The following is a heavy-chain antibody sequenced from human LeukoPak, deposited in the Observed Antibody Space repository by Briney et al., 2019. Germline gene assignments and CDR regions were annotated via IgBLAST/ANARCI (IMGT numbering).Heavy chain of an antibody. CDR3: AKDQQKSRYSSSSSDY. CDR2: IKQDGSEK. D-gene: IGHD6-6*01. CDR1: GFTFSSYW. V-gene: IGHV3-7*01. Sequence: GGSLRLSCAASGFTFSSYWMSWVRQAPGKGLEWVANIKQDGSEKYYVDSVKGRFTISRDNAKNSLYLQMNSLRAEDTAVYYCAKDQQKSRYSSSSSDYWGQGTLVTVSS. J-gene: IGHJ4*02.